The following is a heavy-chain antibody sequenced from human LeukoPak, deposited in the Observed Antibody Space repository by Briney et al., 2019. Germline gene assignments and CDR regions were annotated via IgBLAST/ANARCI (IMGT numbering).Heavy chain of an antibody. J-gene: IGHJ5*02. CDR1: GGSFSGYY. D-gene: IGHD3-9*01. V-gene: IGHV4-34*01. CDR2: INHSGST. Sequence: PETLSLTCAVYGGSFSGYYWSWIRQPPGKGLEWIGEINHSGSTNYNPSLKSRVTISVDTSKNQFSLKLSSVTAADTAVYYCATGLYYDNKFDPWGQGTLVTVSS. CDR3: ATGLYYDNKFDP.